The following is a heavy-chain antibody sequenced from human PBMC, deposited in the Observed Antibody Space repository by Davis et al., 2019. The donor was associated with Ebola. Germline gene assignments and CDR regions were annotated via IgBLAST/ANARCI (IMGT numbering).Heavy chain of an antibody. Sequence: GESLKISCAASGFTFSRYWMHWVRQAPGKGLVYVSRISSDGGITSYADSVKGRFTISRDNAKKSLYLQMNSLKPEDTALYYCVRDSQTGVGPTTDFDYWGLGTLVTVSS. CDR3: VRDSQTGVGPTTDFDY. V-gene: IGHV3-74*01. D-gene: IGHD1-26*01. CDR2: ISSDGGIT. CDR1: GFTFSRYW. J-gene: IGHJ4*02.